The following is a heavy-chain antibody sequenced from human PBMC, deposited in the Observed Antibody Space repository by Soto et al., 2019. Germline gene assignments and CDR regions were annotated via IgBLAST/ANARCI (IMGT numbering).Heavy chain of an antibody. CDR2: TYYRSKWYN. V-gene: IGHV6-1*01. J-gene: IGHJ4*02. Sequence: SLALAGAVSGGSVSSNSAAWNWIRQSPSRGLEWLGRTYYRSKWYNDYAVPVKSRITINPDTFKNQFSLQLNSVTPEDTAVYYCARDSPGYGDYVLFDYWGQGTLVTVSS. D-gene: IGHD4-17*01. CDR1: GGSVSSNSAA. CDR3: ARDSPGYGDYVLFDY.